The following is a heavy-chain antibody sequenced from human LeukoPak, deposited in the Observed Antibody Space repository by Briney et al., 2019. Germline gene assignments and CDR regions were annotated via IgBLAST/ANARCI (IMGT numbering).Heavy chain of an antibody. CDR3: ARDLSLYCSGGSCYSLNY. D-gene: IGHD2-15*01. CDR2: ISSSSSTI. V-gene: IGHV3-48*04. J-gene: IGHJ4*02. CDR1: GFTFSNYG. Sequence: GGSLRLSCAASGFTFSNYGIHWVRQAPGKGLEWVSYISSSSSTIYYADSVKGRFTISRDNAKNSLYLQMNSLRAEDTAVYYCARDLSLYCSGGSCYSLNYWGQGTLVTVSS.